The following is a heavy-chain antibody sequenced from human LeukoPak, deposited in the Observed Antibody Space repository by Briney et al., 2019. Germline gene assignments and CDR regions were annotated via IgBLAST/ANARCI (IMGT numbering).Heavy chain of an antibody. CDR3: ARSIAAAGWFDP. CDR1: GVSISSYY. V-gene: IGHV4-59*08. CDR2: IYYSGST. D-gene: IGHD6-13*01. Sequence: SETLSLTCTVSGVSISSYYWSWIRQPPGKGLEWIGYIYYSGSTNYNPSLKSRVTISVDTSKNQFSLKLSSVTAADTAVYYCARSIAAAGWFDPWGQGTLVTVSS. J-gene: IGHJ5*02.